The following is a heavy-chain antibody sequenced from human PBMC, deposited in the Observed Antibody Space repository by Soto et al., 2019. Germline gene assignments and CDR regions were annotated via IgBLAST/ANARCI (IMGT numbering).Heavy chain of an antibody. CDR3: ARGNPDLGRPWFDP. Sequence: PSETLSLTCTVSGDSISSGSYYWNWIRQHPGKGLEWIGYMYYSGSTYYNPSLKSRITISRDTSKNQFSLRLSSVTAADTAMYYCARGNPDLGRPWFDPWGQGILVTVSS. J-gene: IGHJ5*02. D-gene: IGHD3-16*01. CDR1: GDSISSGSYY. CDR2: MYYSGST. V-gene: IGHV4-31*03.